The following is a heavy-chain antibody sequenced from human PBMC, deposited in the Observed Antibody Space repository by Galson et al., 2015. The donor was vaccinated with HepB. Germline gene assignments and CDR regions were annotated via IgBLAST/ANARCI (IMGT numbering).Heavy chain of an antibody. CDR3: VKDSLRTPHDYVWGSSDY. CDR2: IGWNPADG. V-gene: IGHV3-9*01. J-gene: IGHJ4*02. Sequence: SLRLSCAASGFTFDDYGMHWVRQAPGKGLEWVAGIGWNPADGVYADSVKGRFTISRDNAKNSLYLQMNSLRPEDTALYYCVKDSLRTPHDYVWGSSDYWGQGTLVTVSS. D-gene: IGHD3-16*01. CDR1: GFTFDDYG.